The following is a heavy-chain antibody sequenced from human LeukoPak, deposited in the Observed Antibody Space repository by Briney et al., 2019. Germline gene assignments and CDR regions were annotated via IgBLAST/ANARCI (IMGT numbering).Heavy chain of an antibody. CDR1: GYTFTGYY. J-gene: IGHJ4*02. CDR3: ATNYDSSGFDY. D-gene: IGHD3-22*01. V-gene: IGHV1-2*06. CDR2: IDPNSGGT. Sequence: ASVKVSCKASGYTFTGYYMHWVRQAPGQGLEWMGRIDPNSGGTNYAQKFQGRVTMTRDTSISTAYMELSRLRSDDTAVYYCATNYDSSGFDYWGQGTLVTVSS.